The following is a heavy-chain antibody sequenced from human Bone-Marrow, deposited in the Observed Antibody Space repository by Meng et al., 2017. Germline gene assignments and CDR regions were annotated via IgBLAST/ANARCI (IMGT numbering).Heavy chain of an antibody. V-gene: IGHV3-30*04. CDR2: ISYDGSNK. J-gene: IGHJ5*02. CDR3: ARDYYVTMIASPGVPRFDP. Sequence: GGSLRLSCAASGSTFSSYAMHWVRQAPGKGLEWVAVISYDGSNKYYADSVKGRFTISRDNSKNTLYLQMNSLRAEDTAVYYCARDYYVTMIASPGVPRFDPWGQGTLVTVSS. D-gene: IGHD3-22*01. CDR1: GSTFSSYA.